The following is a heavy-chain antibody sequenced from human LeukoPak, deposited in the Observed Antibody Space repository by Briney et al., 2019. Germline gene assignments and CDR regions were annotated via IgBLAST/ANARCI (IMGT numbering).Heavy chain of an antibody. CDR2: IIPIFGTA. CDR3: ARVWRFGELSLDY. V-gene: IGHV1-69*13. D-gene: IGHD3-10*01. CDR1: GGTFSSYA. Sequence: ASVKVSCKASGGTFSSYAISWVRQAPGQGLEWMGGIIPIFGTANYAQKFQGRVTITADESTSTAYMELSSLRSEDTAVYYCARVWRFGELSLDYWGQGTLVTVSS. J-gene: IGHJ4*02.